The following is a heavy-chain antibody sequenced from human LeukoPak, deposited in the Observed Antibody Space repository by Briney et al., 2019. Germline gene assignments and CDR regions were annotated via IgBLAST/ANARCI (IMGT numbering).Heavy chain of an antibody. V-gene: IGHV3-23*01. CDR1: GFTFSSYA. CDR2: ITGRGGGT. Sequence: GRSLRLSCAASGFTFSSYAMSWVRQAPRKGLDWVSTITGRGGGTYSADSVKGRFPISRDNSKNTLYLQIYRLRAEDTAVYYCAKDAFHDSGTYYSPFDYWGQGTLVTVSA. CDR3: AKDAFHDSGTYYSPFDY. D-gene: IGHD3-22*01. J-gene: IGHJ4*02.